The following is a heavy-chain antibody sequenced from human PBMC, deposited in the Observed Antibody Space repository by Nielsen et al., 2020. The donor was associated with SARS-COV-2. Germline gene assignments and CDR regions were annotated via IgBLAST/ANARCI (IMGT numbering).Heavy chain of an antibody. Sequence: RQAPGKGLEWIGYIDNSGTTNYNPSLRSRVIISVDTSKKQFSLEVSSVTAADTAVYYCARERPGYSSSWAFDYWGQGTLVTVSS. V-gene: IGHV4-31*02. CDR2: IDNSGTT. J-gene: IGHJ4*02. CDR3: ARERPGYSSSWAFDY. D-gene: IGHD6-13*01.